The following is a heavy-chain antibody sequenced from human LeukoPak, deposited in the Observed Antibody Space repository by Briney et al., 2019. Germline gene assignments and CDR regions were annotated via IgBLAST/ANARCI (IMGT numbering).Heavy chain of an antibody. CDR2: ISYDGSSK. V-gene: IGHV3-30-3*01. J-gene: IGHJ4*02. CDR3: ARGSVGTPPPFDY. D-gene: IGHD2-15*01. Sequence: GGSLRLSCAASGFTFSSYAIHWVRQAPGKGLDWMALISYDGSSKYYADSVKGRFTISRDSSTLYLQMNSLRTEDTAVYYCARGSVGTPPPFDYWGQETLVTVSS. CDR1: GFTFSSYA.